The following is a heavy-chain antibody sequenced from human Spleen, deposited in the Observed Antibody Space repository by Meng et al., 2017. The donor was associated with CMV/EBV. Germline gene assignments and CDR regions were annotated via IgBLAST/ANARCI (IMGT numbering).Heavy chain of an antibody. J-gene: IGHJ3*02. CDR2: INWNGYST. CDR3: ARGVFSSFLGPPPAGAFDI. Sequence: GESLKISCAASGFTFDDYGMSWVRQAPGKGLEWVSGINWNGYSTGYTGSVKGRFTISRDKAKTSLYLQMNSLRAEDTALYYCARGVFSSFLGPPPAGAFDIWGQGTMVTVSS. CDR1: GFTFDDYG. D-gene: IGHD7-27*01. V-gene: IGHV3-20*04.